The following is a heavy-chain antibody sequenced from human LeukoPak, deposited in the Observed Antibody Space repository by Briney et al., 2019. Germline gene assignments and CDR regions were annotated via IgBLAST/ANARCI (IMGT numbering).Heavy chain of an antibody. CDR3: AGYTDY. Sequence: PGGSLRLSCAASGFTFSSYQMNWVRQAPGKGLEWVSYISASGDTIFYADSVKGRFTISRDNAKNSLYLQMNSLRAEDTAVYYCAGYTDYWGQVTLVTVSS. CDR1: GFTFSSYQ. CDR2: ISASGDTI. V-gene: IGHV3-48*03. J-gene: IGHJ4*02. D-gene: IGHD3-16*02.